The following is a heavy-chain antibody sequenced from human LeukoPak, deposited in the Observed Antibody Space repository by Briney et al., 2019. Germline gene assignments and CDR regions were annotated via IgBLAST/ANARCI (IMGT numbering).Heavy chain of an antibody. J-gene: IGHJ4*02. Sequence: GGSLRLSCAASGFTFSSYSMNWVRQAPGKGLEWVSSTSSSSSYIYYADSVKGRFTISRDNAKNSLYLQMNSLRAEDTAVYYCARTLTVVTPGYFDYWGQGTLVTVSS. CDR3: ARTLTVVTPGYFDY. D-gene: IGHD4-23*01. CDR2: TSSSSSYI. CDR1: GFTFSSYS. V-gene: IGHV3-21*01.